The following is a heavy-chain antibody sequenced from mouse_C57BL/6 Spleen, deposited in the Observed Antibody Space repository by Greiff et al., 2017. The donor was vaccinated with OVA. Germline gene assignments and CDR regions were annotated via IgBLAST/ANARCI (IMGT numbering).Heavy chain of an antibody. CDR2: INPNNGGT. Sequence: EVQLQQSGPELVKPGASVKISCKASGYTFTDYYMNWVKQSHGKSLEWIGDINPNNGGTSYNPKFKGKATLTVDKSSSTAYMELRSLTSEDSAVYYCARGTTTVVATRYFDVWGTGTTVTVSS. CDR1: GYTFTDYY. V-gene: IGHV1-26*01. J-gene: IGHJ1*03. D-gene: IGHD1-1*01. CDR3: ARGTTTVVATRYFDV.